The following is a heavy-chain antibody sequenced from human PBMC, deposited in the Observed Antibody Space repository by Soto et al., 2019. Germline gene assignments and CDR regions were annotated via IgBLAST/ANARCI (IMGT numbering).Heavy chain of an antibody. Sequence: ASVKVSCKASGYTFTSYAISWVRQAPGQGLEWMGWISAYNGNTNYAQKLQGRVTMTTDTSTSTAYMELRSLRSDDTAVYYCAREFGPYSSSWYLPHSLDSWGQGTLVTVSS. CDR3: AREFGPYSSSWYLPHSLDS. J-gene: IGHJ5*01. CDR1: GYTFTSYA. V-gene: IGHV1-18*01. D-gene: IGHD6-13*01. CDR2: ISAYNGNT.